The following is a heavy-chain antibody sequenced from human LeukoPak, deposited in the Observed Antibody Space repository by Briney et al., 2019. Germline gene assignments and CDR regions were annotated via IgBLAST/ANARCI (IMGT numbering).Heavy chain of an antibody. CDR2: IYTSGST. J-gene: IGHJ3*02. Sequence: PSETLSLTCTVSGGSISSGSYYWSWIRQPAGKGLEWIGRIYTSGSTNYNPSLKSRVTISVDTSKNQFSLKLSSVTAADTAVYYCARASFIVGARDAFDIWGQGTMVTVSS. V-gene: IGHV4-61*02. CDR3: ARASFIVGARDAFDI. CDR1: GGSISSGSYY. D-gene: IGHD1-26*01.